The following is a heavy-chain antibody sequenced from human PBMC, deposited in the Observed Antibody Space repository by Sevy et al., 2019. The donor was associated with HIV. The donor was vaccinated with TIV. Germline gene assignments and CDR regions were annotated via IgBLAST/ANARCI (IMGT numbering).Heavy chain of an antibody. Sequence: ASVKVSCKASGYTFTSYGISWVRQAPGQGLEWMGWISAYNGNTNYAQKLQGRVTITTDTSTSTAYMELRSLRSDDTAVYYCARVSDIVVVVAATYFDYWGQGTLVTVSS. CDR2: ISAYNGNT. CDR3: ARVSDIVVVVAATYFDY. D-gene: IGHD2-15*01. J-gene: IGHJ4*02. V-gene: IGHV1-18*01. CDR1: GYTFTSYG.